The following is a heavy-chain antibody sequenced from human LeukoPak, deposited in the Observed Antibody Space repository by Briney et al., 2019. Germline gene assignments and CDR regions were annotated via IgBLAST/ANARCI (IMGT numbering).Heavy chain of an antibody. CDR1: GLTFSSYG. D-gene: IGHD6-19*01. CDR3: ARDLTYSGWYYFDY. Sequence: PGGSLRLSCAPSGLTFSSYGMHWVRQAPGKGLEWVAFIRYDGSNKYYADSVKGQFTISRDNSKNTLYLQMNSLRAEDTAVYYCARDLTYSGWYYFDYWGQGTLVTVSS. V-gene: IGHV3-30*02. CDR2: IRYDGSNK. J-gene: IGHJ4*02.